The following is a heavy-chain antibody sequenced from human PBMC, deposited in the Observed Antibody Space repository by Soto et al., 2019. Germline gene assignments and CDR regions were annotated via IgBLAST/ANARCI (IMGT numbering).Heavy chain of an antibody. CDR3: ARGDDILTGPVFEY. Sequence: EVQLLESGGGLVQPGGSLRLSCAASGFTFRNDAMSWVRQAPGKGLELVSTISGSGGSTFYADSVKGRFTISRDNSRNTLYLQMNSLRAEDTAIYFCARGDDILTGPVFEYWGQGTLVTVSS. D-gene: IGHD3-9*01. V-gene: IGHV3-23*01. CDR1: GFTFRNDA. CDR2: ISGSGGST. J-gene: IGHJ4*02.